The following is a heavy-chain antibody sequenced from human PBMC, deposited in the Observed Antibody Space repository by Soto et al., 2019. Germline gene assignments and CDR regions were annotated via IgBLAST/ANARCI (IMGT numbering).Heavy chain of an antibody. CDR2: INAGNGNT. CDR1: GYTFSSHA. D-gene: IGHD6-13*01. V-gene: IGHV1-3*01. Sequence: QVQLVQSGAEVKKPGASVKVSCKASGYTFSSHAMHWVRQAPGQRLEWMGWINAGNGNTKYSQKFQGRVTITRDTXASTAYMELSSLRSEDTAVYYCARDRSASSAWYNYWGQGTLVTVSS. J-gene: IGHJ4*02. CDR3: ARDRSASSAWYNY.